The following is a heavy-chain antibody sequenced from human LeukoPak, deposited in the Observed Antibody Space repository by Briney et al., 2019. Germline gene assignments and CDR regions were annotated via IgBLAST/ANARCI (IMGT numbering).Heavy chain of an antibody. D-gene: IGHD3-22*01. V-gene: IGHV4-39*01. CDR1: GGSMNNTSHY. Sequence: SETLSLTCTVSGGSMNNTSHYWGWLRQPPGKGLEWLGSVYYSGSTYYNPSLKSRVTISVDTSKNQFSLKLSSVTAADTAVYYCARQEGYYYDSSGYYYGPGAFDYWGQGTLVTVSS. J-gene: IGHJ4*02. CDR3: ARQEGYYYDSSGYYYGPGAFDY. CDR2: VYYSGST.